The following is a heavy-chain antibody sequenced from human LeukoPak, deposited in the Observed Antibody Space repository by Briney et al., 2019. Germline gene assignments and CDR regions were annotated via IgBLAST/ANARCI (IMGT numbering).Heavy chain of an antibody. CDR3: ARMGYYYGSGSSN. CDR2: INPNSGGT. CDR1: GYTFTGYY. J-gene: IGHJ4*02. V-gene: IGHV1-2*02. Sequence: GASVKVSCKASGYTFTGYYMHWVRQAPGQGLEWMGWINPNSGGTNYAQKFQGRVTMTRDTSISTAYMELSRLRSDDTAVYYCARMGYYYGSGSSNWGQGTLVTVSS. D-gene: IGHD3-10*01.